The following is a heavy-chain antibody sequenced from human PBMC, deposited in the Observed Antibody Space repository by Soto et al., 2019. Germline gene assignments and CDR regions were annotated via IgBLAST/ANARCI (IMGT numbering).Heavy chain of an antibody. D-gene: IGHD6-13*01. CDR2: IYNSGNT. CDR1: GGSIKRRGYY. Sequence: PSETLSLACTVSGGSIKRRGYYWRCLRQHPGKGLVWIGYIYNSGNTYYNPSLKSRATISVDTPTNQFSLKLASVTAAGTAMYYCAWVVISSSDAFDVWGQGTTVTVSS. V-gene: IGHV4-31*03. J-gene: IGHJ3*01. CDR3: AWVVISSSDAFDV.